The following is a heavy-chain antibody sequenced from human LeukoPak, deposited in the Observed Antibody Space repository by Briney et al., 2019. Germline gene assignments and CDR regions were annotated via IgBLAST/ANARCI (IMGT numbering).Heavy chain of an antibody. CDR2: IKSKTDGGTT. D-gene: IGHD3-22*01. CDR3: TTARYYYDSSGNHLVGFDY. J-gene: IGHJ4*02. V-gene: IGHV3-15*01. CDR1: GFTFSNAW. Sequence: GGSLRLSCAASGFTFSNAWMSWVRQAPGKGLEWVGRIKSKTDGGTTDYAAPVKGRFTISRDDSKNTLYLQMNSLKTEDTAVYYCTTARYYYDSSGNHLVGFDYWGQGTLVTVSS.